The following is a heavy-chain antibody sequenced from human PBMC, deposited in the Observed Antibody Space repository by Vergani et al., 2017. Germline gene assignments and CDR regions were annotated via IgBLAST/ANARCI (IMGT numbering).Heavy chain of an antibody. CDR2: ISGSGGST. J-gene: IGHJ4*02. D-gene: IGHD6-19*01. CDR3: AKXGGYSSGWYSSDY. Sequence: EVQLLESGGGLVQPGGSLRLSCAASGFTFSSYAMSWVRQAPGKGLEWVSVISGSGGSTYYADSVKGRFTISRDNSKNTLYLQMNSLRAEDTAVYYCAKXGGYSSGWYSSDYWGQGTLVTVSS. V-gene: IGHV3-23*01. CDR1: GFTFSSYA.